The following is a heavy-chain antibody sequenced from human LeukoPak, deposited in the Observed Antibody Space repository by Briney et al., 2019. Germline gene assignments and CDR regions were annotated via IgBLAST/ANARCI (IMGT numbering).Heavy chain of an antibody. CDR3: ARVVVSQGGGYYFDY. D-gene: IGHD2-15*01. V-gene: IGHV4-38-2*02. CDR2: IYHSGST. CDR1: GYSISSGYY. Sequence: SETLSLTCTVSGYSISSGYYWGWIRQPPGKGLEWIGSIYHSGSTYYNPSLKSRVTISVATSKNQFSLKLSSVTAADTAVYYCARVVVSQGGGYYFDYWGQGTLVTVSS. J-gene: IGHJ4*02.